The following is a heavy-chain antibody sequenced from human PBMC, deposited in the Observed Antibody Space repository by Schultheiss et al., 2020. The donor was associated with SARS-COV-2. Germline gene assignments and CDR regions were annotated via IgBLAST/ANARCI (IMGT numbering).Heavy chain of an antibody. V-gene: IGHV4-30-4*01. J-gene: IGHJ4*02. D-gene: IGHD4-23*01. Sequence: SETLSLTCTVSGGSISSGDYYWSWIRQPPGKGLEWIGYIYYSGSTYYNPSLKSRVTISVDTSKNQFSLKLSSVTAADTAVYYCARVGNYGGNSGSLDYWGQGTLVTVSS. CDR3: ARVGNYGGNSGSLDY. CDR1: GGSISSGDYY. CDR2: IYYSGST.